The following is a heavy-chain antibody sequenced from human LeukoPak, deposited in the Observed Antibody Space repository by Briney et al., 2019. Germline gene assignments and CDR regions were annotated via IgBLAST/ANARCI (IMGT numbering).Heavy chain of an antibody. Sequence: GGSLRLSCAASGFIFSDYWMSWVRQAPGKGPEWVANIKQDGSEKYYLDSVRGRFTISRDNAKNSLYLQMNSLRAEDTALYYCAKEPYSSGWSWGQGTLVTVSS. CDR1: GFIFSDYW. J-gene: IGHJ5*02. D-gene: IGHD6-19*01. CDR2: IKQDGSEK. CDR3: AKEPYSSGWS. V-gene: IGHV3-7*03.